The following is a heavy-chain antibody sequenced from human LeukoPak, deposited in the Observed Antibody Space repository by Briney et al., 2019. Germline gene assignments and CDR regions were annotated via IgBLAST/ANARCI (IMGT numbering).Heavy chain of an antibody. CDR1: GFTFSSYW. Sequence: PGGSLRVSCAAPGFTFSSYWMSSVRQAPGRGLEWVANIKQEGSEKYYVDSVKGRFTISRDNAKNSLYLQMNSLRAEDTAVYYCARFSYGYTAADYWGQGTLVTVSS. CDR2: IKQEGSEK. V-gene: IGHV3-7*03. D-gene: IGHD5-18*01. CDR3: ARFSYGYTAADY. J-gene: IGHJ4*02.